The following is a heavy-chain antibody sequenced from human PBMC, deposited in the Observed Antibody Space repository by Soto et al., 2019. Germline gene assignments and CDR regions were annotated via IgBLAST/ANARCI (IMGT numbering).Heavy chain of an antibody. Sequence: QVQLVQSGAEVKKPGSSVKVSCKASGGTFSSYGIIWVRQAPGQGLEWMGRIIPFLGTTNYAQNFQDRLTVTADTSTNTAFMELSSLRSDDTAVYYCAREGYTSSSIHSFLDSWGQGTLVTVSS. CDR2: IIPFLGTT. V-gene: IGHV1-69*06. D-gene: IGHD6-6*01. CDR3: AREGYTSSSIHSFLDS. CDR1: GGTFSSYG. J-gene: IGHJ4*02.